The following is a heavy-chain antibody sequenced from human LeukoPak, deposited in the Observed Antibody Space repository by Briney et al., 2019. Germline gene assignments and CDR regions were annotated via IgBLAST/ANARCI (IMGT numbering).Heavy chain of an antibody. CDR2: ISAYNGNT. CDR1: GYTFTSYG. CDR3: ASGFWSGYYTGAY. V-gene: IGHV1-18*01. Sequence: ASVKVSCKASGYTFTSYGISWVRQAPGQGLEWMGWISAYNGNTNYAQKFQGRVTMTRDTSIGTAYMELNRLRSDDTAVYYCASGFWSGYYTGAYWGQGTLVTVSS. J-gene: IGHJ4*02. D-gene: IGHD3-3*01.